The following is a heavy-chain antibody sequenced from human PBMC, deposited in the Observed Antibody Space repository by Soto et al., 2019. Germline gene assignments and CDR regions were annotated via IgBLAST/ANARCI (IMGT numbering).Heavy chain of an antibody. CDR3: ARGLYDLWSGYYPAAFDS. D-gene: IGHD3-3*01. J-gene: IGHJ4*02. Sequence: QVQLQESGPGLLKPTETLSLTCTVSGGSVSSGSYYWSWIRQPPGKGLEWIGYIFYSGSTNYNPSLKSRVTISVDTSKNQISLKLTSVTAADTAVYYCARGLYDLWSGYYPAAFDSWGQGTLVTVSS. CDR2: IFYSGST. CDR1: GGSVSSGSYY. V-gene: IGHV4-61*01.